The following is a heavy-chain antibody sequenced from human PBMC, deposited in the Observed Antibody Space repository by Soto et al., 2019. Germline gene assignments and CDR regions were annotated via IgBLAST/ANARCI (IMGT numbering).Heavy chain of an antibody. Sequence: PSETLSLTCTVSGGSISSGGYYWSWIRQHPGKGLEWIGYIYYSGSTYYNPSLKSRVTISVDTSKNQFSLKLSSVTAADMAVYYCASSIDTAIALDYWGQGTLVTVSS. CDR1: GGSISSGGYY. J-gene: IGHJ4*02. V-gene: IGHV4-31*03. D-gene: IGHD5-18*01. CDR3: ASSIDTAIALDY. CDR2: IYYSGST.